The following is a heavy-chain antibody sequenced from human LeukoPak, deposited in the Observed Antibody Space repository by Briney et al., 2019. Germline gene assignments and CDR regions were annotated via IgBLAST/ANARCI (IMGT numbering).Heavy chain of an antibody. D-gene: IGHD6-19*01. J-gene: IGHJ4*02. CDR1: RFSLSSYN. CDR2: VSSDWGTT. Sequence: GGSLRLSCSASRFSLSSYNMHWVRQAPGKGLEFVSGVSSDWGTTDYADSARDRFTISRDNSKNTLYLQMNSLRAEDTAVYYCARGKYSNGWYYFDYWGQGTLVTVSS. V-gene: IGHV3-64*04. CDR3: ARGKYSNGWYYFDY.